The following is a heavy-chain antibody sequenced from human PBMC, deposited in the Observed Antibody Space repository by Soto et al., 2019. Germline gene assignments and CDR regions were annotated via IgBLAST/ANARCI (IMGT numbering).Heavy chain of an antibody. J-gene: IGHJ6*03. CDR2: INHRGSA. CDR1: GGTFSAYY. D-gene: IGHD3-22*01. V-gene: IGHV4-34*01. CDR3: PRGGWGISSTPYYDNYYYMDI. Sequence: QVQLQQWGAGLVEPSETLSLTCAVHGGTFSAYYWSWIRQAPGKGLEWIGEINHRGSATYSPSLQSRGTISVDTAKDQFSLRLTSLTAADTAVYFCPRGGWGISSTPYYDNYYYMDIWGKGTTVTVSS.